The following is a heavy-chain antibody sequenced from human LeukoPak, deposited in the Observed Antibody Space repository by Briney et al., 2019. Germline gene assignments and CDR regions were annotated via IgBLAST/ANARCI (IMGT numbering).Heavy chain of an antibody. CDR3: ARLRYFDRSYGMDV. V-gene: IGHV1-8*01. J-gene: IGHJ6*02. CDR1: GYTFASYD. CDR2: MNPNSGNT. D-gene: IGHD3-9*01. Sequence: ASVKVSCKASGYTFASYDINWVRQATGQGLEWMGWMNPNSGNTGYAQKFQGRVTMTRNTSISTAYMELSSLRSEDTAVYYCARLRYFDRSYGMDVWGQGTTVTVSS.